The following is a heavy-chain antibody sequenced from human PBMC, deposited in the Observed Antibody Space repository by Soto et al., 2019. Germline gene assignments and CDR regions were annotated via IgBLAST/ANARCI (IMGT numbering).Heavy chain of an antibody. J-gene: IGHJ6*02. CDR1: GGSISSDY. D-gene: IGHD2-15*01. CDR2: IYYTGST. Sequence: QVQLPESRPGLVKPSETLSLTCSVSGGSISSDYWSWIRQPPGKGLEMIGYIYYTGSTTYNPSLKGRVTISVDTSTAHFSLTLTSVTAADTAGYFWARALRRVVVVAATEMDVWGQGTTVTVPS. V-gene: IGHV4-59*01. CDR3: ARALRRVVVVAATEMDV.